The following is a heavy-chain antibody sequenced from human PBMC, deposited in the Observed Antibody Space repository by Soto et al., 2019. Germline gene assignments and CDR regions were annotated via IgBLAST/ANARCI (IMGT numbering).Heavy chain of an antibody. D-gene: IGHD6-19*01. CDR1: GGSISSYY. CDR3: ARQGAAGIAVAGTDYYYYGMDV. Sequence: PSETLSLTCTVSGGSISSYYWSWIRQPPGKGLEWIGYIYYSGSTYYNPSLKSRVTISVDTSKNQFSLKLSSVTAADTAVYYCARQGAAGIAVAGTDYYYYGMDVWGQGTTVTVSS. J-gene: IGHJ6*02. CDR2: IYYSGST. V-gene: IGHV4-59*04.